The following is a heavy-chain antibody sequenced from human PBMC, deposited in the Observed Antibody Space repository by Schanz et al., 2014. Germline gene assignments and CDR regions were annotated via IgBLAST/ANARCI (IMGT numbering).Heavy chain of an antibody. CDR3: AKGRFGELSAFDI. D-gene: IGHD3-10*01. CDR2: ISGSGGST. CDR1: GFTFSDYW. V-gene: IGHV3-23*04. Sequence: VQLVDSGGGLVQPGRSLRLSCAASGFTFSDYWMSWVRQAPGKGLEWVSGISGSGGSTYYADSVKGRFTISRDNSKNTLYLQMNSLRAEDTAVYYCAKGRFGELSAFDIWGQGTMVTVSS. J-gene: IGHJ3*02.